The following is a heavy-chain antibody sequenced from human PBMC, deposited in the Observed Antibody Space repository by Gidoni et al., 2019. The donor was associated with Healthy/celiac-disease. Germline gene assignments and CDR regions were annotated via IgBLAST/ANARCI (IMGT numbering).Heavy chain of an antibody. Sequence: QLQLQESGPGLVKPSGTLSLTCAVSVGSISSSYWWSWVRQPPGKGLEWIGELYHSRSTNYNPYLKSRVTISVDKSKNQFSMKMSAVTAADTAVYYCARASYNIYSKYGGNFDYWGQGTLVTVSS. CDR1: VGSISSSYW. V-gene: IGHV4-4*02. J-gene: IGHJ4*02. D-gene: IGHD4-4*01. CDR2: LYHSRST. CDR3: ARASYNIYSKYGGNFDY.